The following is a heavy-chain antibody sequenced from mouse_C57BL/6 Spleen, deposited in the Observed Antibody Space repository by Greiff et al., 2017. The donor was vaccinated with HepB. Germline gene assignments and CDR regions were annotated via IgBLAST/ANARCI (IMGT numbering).Heavy chain of an antibody. Sequence: EVKVEESGPGLVKPSQSLSLTCSVTGYSITSGYYWNWIRQFPGNKLEWMGYISYDGSNNYNPSLKNRISITRDTSKNQFFLKLNSVTTEDTATYYCARGRTYYGDDYWGQGTTLTVSS. J-gene: IGHJ2*01. CDR3: ARGRTYYGDDY. CDR2: ISYDGSN. D-gene: IGHD1-1*01. V-gene: IGHV3-6*01. CDR1: GYSITSGYY.